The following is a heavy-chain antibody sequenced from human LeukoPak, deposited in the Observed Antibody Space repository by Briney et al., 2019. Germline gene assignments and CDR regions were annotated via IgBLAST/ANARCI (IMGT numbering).Heavy chain of an antibody. Sequence: PSETLSLTCTVSGGSVSTISQFWDWVRQPPGKGLEWIVSLSDTGTTYYNPSLESRVTMSVDTSKNQFSLKLSSVTAADTAVYYCARRDHTGRSHAWFDPWGQGTLVTVSS. V-gene: IGHV4-39*01. CDR1: GGSVSTISQF. J-gene: IGHJ5*02. CDR3: ARRDHTGRSHAWFDP. CDR2: LSDTGTT. D-gene: IGHD1-14*01.